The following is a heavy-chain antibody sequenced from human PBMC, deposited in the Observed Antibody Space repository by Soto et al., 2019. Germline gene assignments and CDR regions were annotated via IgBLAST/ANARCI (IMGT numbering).Heavy chain of an antibody. CDR2: ISAYNGNT. CDR1: GYTFTSYG. D-gene: IGHD6-19*01. Sequence: ASVKVSCKASGYTFTSYGISWVQQAPGQGLEWMGWISAYNGNTNYAQKLQGRVTMTTDTSTSTAYMELRSLRSDDTAVYYCARSRQRPIAVAGTNWFDPWGQGXLVTVYS. J-gene: IGHJ5*02. V-gene: IGHV1-18*01. CDR3: ARSRQRPIAVAGTNWFDP.